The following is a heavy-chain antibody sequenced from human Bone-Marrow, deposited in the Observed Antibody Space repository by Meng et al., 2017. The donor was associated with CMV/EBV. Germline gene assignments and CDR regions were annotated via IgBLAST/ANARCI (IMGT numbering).Heavy chain of an antibody. CDR1: GCTFNSYT. CDR3: ERGGGGYGVGECSYGMDV. Sequence: ASVKVSCKASGCTFNSYTMHWVRQAPGQGLEWMGWINPNSGGTNYAQKFQGRVTMTRDRSMSTAYMELSRLRSEDTGVYYGERGGGGYGVGECSYGMDVWGQGTTVTVSS. D-gene: IGHD4-17*01. V-gene: IGHV1-2*02. CDR2: INPNSGGT. J-gene: IGHJ6*02.